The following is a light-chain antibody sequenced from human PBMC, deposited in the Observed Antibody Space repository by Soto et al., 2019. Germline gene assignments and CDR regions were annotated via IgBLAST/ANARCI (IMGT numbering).Light chain of an antibody. Sequence: EIVLTQSPGTLSLSPGERATLSCRASQSVSSSYLAWYQHKPGQAPRLLISGVSSRATGIPDRFSGSGSGTLFTLTIRRLEPEDFAVYYCPQYGSSPKTFGQGTKVEIK. CDR3: PQYGSSPKT. V-gene: IGKV3-20*01. CDR2: GVS. CDR1: QSVSSSY. J-gene: IGKJ1*01.